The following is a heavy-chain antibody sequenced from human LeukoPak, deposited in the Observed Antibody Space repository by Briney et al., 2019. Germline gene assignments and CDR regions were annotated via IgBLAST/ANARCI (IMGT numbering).Heavy chain of an antibody. CDR1: GYTFTGYY. Sequence: ASVKVSCKASGYTFTGYYMHWVRQAPGQGLEWMGWINPNSGGTNYAQKFQGRVTMTRDTSISTAYMELSRLRSDDTAVYYCARPHCSSTSCYPWFDPWGQGTLVTVSS. CDR3: ARPHCSSTSCYPWFDP. V-gene: IGHV1-2*02. J-gene: IGHJ5*02. D-gene: IGHD2-2*01. CDR2: INPNSGGT.